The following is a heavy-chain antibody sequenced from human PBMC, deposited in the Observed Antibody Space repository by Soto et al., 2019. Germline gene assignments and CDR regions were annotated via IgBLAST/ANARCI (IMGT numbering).Heavy chain of an antibody. Sequence: ASVKVSCKASGYTFTGYYVHWVRQAPGQGLEWMGWINPDSGDTYLAQRFQGRVTMNRDTSIGTAYMELRGLTSDDTAEYYCAKGGAIVAAGTRVYLYNAMDVWGQGTTVTVSS. CDR1: GYTFTGYY. CDR2: INPDSGDT. J-gene: IGHJ6*02. D-gene: IGHD1-26*01. V-gene: IGHV1-2*02. CDR3: AKGGAIVAAGTRVYLYNAMDV.